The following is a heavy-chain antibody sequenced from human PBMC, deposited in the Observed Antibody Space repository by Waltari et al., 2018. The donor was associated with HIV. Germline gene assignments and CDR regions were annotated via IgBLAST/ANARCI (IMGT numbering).Heavy chain of an antibody. V-gene: IGHV3-74*01. J-gene: IGHJ4*02. CDR3: IRDMFGEYDY. D-gene: IGHD3-10*02. CDR1: GFSLRRYW. CDR2: MNEDGNRI. Sequence: EVQLAESGGASVQPGGSLRVSCAASGFSLRRYWMHWVRQTPGKGLVWVSRMNEDGNRIDYAGSVRGRFTISRDSAKNTLFLQMNSLRDEDTAMYYCIRDMFGEYDYWGQGALVTVSS.